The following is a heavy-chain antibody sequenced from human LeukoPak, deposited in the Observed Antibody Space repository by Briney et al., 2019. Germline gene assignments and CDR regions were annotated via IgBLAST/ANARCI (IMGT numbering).Heavy chain of an antibody. CDR3: ARGGGGNSDFLTTYTGASLSFDY. J-gene: IGHJ4*02. Sequence: GGSLRLSCAASGFTLISYAMSWVRQAPGKGVEWVSSLGISGGYTWYAGSVKGRFTISRDSSKNTLYLQMNSLGAEDTAVYYCARGGGGNSDFLTTYTGASLSFDYWGQGALVTVSS. D-gene: IGHD3-9*01. CDR2: LGISGGYT. CDR1: GFTLISYA. V-gene: IGHV3-23*01.